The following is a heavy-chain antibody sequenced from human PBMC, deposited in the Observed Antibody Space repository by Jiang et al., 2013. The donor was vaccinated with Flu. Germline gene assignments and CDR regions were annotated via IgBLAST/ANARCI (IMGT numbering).Heavy chain of an antibody. J-gene: IGHJ3*01. D-gene: IGHD2-21*01. V-gene: IGHV4-59*01. CDR2: IHHSGST. Sequence: GSGLVKPSETLSLTCTVSGDSISNYYWHWIRQPPGEGLEWIGYIHHSGSTSYNPSLKSRLTISVDTSKNQLSLRLSSVTAADTAVYYCAREYSAFDFWGQGTMVTVSS. CDR3: AREYSAFDF. CDR1: GDSISNYY.